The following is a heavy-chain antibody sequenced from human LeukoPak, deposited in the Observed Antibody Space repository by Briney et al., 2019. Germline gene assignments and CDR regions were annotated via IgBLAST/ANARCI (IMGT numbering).Heavy chain of an antibody. CDR3: AKSLQYYYDSSGYYDY. V-gene: IGHV3-30*18. CDR1: GFTFSSYG. J-gene: IGHJ4*02. Sequence: GGSLRLSCAASGFTFSSYGMHWVRQAPGKGLEWVAVISYDGSNKYYADSVKGRFTISRDNSKNTLYLQMNSLRAEDTAVYYCAKSLQYYYDSSGYYDYWGQGTLVTVSS. CDR2: ISYDGSNK. D-gene: IGHD3-22*01.